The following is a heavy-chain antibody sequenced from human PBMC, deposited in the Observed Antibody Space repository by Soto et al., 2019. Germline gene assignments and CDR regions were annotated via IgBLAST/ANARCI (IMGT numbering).Heavy chain of an antibody. CDR3: ARGQRFSDWFDP. CDR1: GGSMSSYY. CDR2: VYSSGGT. V-gene: IGHV4-4*07. J-gene: IGHJ5*02. D-gene: IGHD3-3*01. Sequence: SETLSLTCTVSGGSMSSYYWTWIRQPAGKGLEWIGRVYSSGGTHYNPSLKSRVTISLDTSKDQFSLRLLSVTDADTAVYYCARGQRFSDWFDPWGQGTLVTVSS.